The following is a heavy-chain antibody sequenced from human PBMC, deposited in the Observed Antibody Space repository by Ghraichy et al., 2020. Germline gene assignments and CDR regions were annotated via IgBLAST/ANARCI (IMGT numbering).Heavy chain of an antibody. CDR3: AREYSGGNFDY. D-gene: IGHD2-21*01. CDR1: GYTFTSYY. Sequence: ASVKVSCKASGYTFTSYYMHWVRQAPGQGLEWMGIINPSGGITSYAQKFQGRVTMTWDTSTSTVYMELSSLRSEDTAVYYCAREYSGGNFDYWGQGTLVTVSS. CDR2: INPSGGIT. V-gene: IGHV1-46*01. J-gene: IGHJ4*02.